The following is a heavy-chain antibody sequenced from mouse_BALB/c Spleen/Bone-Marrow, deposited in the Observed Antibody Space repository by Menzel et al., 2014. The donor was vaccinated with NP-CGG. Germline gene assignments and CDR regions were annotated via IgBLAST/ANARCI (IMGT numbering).Heavy chain of an antibody. D-gene: IGHD1-1*01. V-gene: IGHV4-1*02. Sequence: EVQGVESGGGLVQPGGSLKLSCAASGFDFSRYWMSWVRQAPGKGLEWMGEINPDSSTINYTPSLKDKFIISRDNANNTLKKPMSKVNTDDKALDYGARHGYYGHLFVWGAGTTVTVSS. CDR2: INPDSSTI. CDR3: ARHGYYGHLFV. CDR1: GFDFSRYW. J-gene: IGHJ1*01.